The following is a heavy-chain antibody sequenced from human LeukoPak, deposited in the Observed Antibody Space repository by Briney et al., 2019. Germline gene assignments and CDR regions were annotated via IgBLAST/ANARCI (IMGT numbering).Heavy chain of an antibody. Sequence: GGSLRLSCAASGFTFSSYGMNWVRQAPGKGLEWVSSISSSSSYIYYADSVEGRFTISRDNAKNSLYLQMNSLRAEDTAVYYCARELAPIVVVVAATGWWFDPWGQGTLVTVSS. CDR1: GFTFSSYG. J-gene: IGHJ5*02. CDR3: ARELAPIVVVVAATGWWFDP. CDR2: ISSSSSYI. V-gene: IGHV3-21*01. D-gene: IGHD2-15*01.